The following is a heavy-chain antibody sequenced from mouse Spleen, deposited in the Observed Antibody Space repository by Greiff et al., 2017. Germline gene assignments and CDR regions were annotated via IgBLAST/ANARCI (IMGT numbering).Heavy chain of an antibody. D-gene: IGHD1-1*01. CDR2: ISSGSSTI. CDR3: ARDGSGAWFAY. J-gene: IGHJ3*01. CDR1: GFTFSDYG. Sequence: EVMLVESGGGLVKPGGSLKLSCAASGFTFSDYGMHWVRQAPEKGLEWVAYISSGSSTIYYADTVKGRFTISRDNAKNTLFLQMTSLRSEDTAMYYCARDGSGAWFAYWGQGTLVTVSA. V-gene: IGHV5-17*01.